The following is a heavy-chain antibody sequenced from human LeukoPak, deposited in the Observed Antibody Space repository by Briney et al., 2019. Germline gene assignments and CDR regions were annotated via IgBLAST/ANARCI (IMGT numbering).Heavy chain of an antibody. CDR2: INHSGST. CDR1: GGSFSGYY. D-gene: IGHD5-12*01. V-gene: IGHV4-34*01. CDR3: ARLERGYGDFDY. Sequence: SETLSLTCAVYGGSFSGYYWSCIRQPPGKGLEWIGGINHSGSTNYNPSLKSRVTISADTSKNQFSLKLSSVTAADTAVYYCARLERGYGDFDYWGQGTLVTVSS. J-gene: IGHJ4*02.